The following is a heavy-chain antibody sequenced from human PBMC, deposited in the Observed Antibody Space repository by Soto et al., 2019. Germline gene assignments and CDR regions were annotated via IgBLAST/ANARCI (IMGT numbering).Heavy chain of an antibody. J-gene: IGHJ3*02. V-gene: IGHV1-18*01. Sequence: ASVKVSCTASGYTFSNYGISWVRQAPGQGLEWLGWISAYNGNIEYAQKLQGRVTMTTDTSTTTAYMELRSLRSDDTAVYYCARVFGNLGYETFHIWGQGTMVT. D-gene: IGHD3-10*02. CDR3: ARVFGNLGYETFHI. CDR1: GYTFSNYG. CDR2: ISAYNGNI.